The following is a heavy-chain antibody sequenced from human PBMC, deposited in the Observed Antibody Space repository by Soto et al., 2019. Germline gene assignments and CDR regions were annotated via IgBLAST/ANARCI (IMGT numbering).Heavy chain of an antibody. V-gene: IGHV1-2*02. Sequence: QVQVVQSGPEVKKPGASVKVSCKASGYTLTDYYMHWVRQAPGQGLEWMGRINPNNGGSKSAQTYKDRGTMTSDTSSSTAYLELSSLTSDYKDLYDCARAGLAASGSGDYAMDVWGQGTTVIVSS. CDR3: ARAGLAASGSGDYAMDV. CDR2: INPNNGGS. CDR1: GYTLTDYY. D-gene: IGHD1-1*01. J-gene: IGHJ6*02.